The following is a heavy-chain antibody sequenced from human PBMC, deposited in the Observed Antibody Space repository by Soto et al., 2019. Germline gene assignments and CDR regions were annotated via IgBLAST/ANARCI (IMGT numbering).Heavy chain of an antibody. J-gene: IGHJ6*02. CDR2: ISAYNGNT. CDR1: GYTFTSYG. CDR3: ARDPAATVTYYYYGMDV. D-gene: IGHD5-18*01. V-gene: IGHV1-18*04. Sequence: ASVKVSCKASGYTFTSYGISWVRQAPGQGLEWMGWISAYNGNTHYAQKFQGRVTMTTDTSTSTAYMELRSLRSDDTAVYYCARDPAATVTYYYYGMDVSGQGTTVTVSS.